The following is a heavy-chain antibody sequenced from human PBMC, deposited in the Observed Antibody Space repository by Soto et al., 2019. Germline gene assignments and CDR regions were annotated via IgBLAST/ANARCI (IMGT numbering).Heavy chain of an antibody. CDR3: ARGWGGYSYGDRVYYFDY. CDR2: INPNSGNT. J-gene: IGHJ4*02. Sequence: QVQLVQSGAEVKNPGASVKVSCKASGYTFTSYDINRVRQATGQGLERMGLINPNSGNTGYAQKSQGRVTMTRNTSISTAYMELGSLRAEDTAVYYCARGWGGYSYGDRVYYFDYWGQGTLVTVSS. V-gene: IGHV1-8*01. D-gene: IGHD5-18*01. CDR1: GYTFTSYD.